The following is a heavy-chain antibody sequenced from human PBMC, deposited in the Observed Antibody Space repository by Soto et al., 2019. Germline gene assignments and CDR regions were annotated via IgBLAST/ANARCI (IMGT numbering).Heavy chain of an antibody. D-gene: IGHD2-2*01. Sequence: ASVKCSCTASGYTLTIYYLHWVRQAPGQGPEWMGIINPSGGITNDAQKFQDRVTMTSDTSTSTVYMELSSLRSEDTAVYYCARGISTTRYYYYYGMDVWGQGTTVTVSS. CDR1: GYTLTIYY. J-gene: IGHJ6*02. CDR3: ARGISTTRYYYYYGMDV. V-gene: IGHV1-46*01. CDR2: INPSGGIT.